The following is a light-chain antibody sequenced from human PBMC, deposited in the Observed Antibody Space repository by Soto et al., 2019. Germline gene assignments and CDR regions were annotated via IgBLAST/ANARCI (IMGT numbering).Light chain of an antibody. J-gene: IGKJ1*01. CDR3: LHDYGYPRT. V-gene: IGKV1-6*01. Sequence: AIQMTQSPYSLSASVGDRVTITCRASQGIRSDLAWYQKKSGKAPKLLIYAASSLQSGVPSRFRGSGFGSDFTLTISSLQPEDFATYYCLHDYGYPRTFGQGTSVEI. CDR1: QGIRSD. CDR2: AAS.